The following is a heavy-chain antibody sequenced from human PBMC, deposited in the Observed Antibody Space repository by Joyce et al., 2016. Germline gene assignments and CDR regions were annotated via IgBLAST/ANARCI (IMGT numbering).Heavy chain of an antibody. CDR2: FDPEDGET. Sequence: QVQLVQSGAEVKKPGASVKVSCKVSEYTLTELSIHWVRQAPGKGLEWMGGFDPEDGETIYAQKFQGRLTMTEDTSTETSSMELSSLTSDDTAVYYCASGGTSYWSFDLWGRGTLVTVSS. J-gene: IGHJ2*01. CDR1: EYTLTELS. D-gene: IGHD4-23*01. CDR3: ASGGTSYWSFDL. V-gene: IGHV1-24*01.